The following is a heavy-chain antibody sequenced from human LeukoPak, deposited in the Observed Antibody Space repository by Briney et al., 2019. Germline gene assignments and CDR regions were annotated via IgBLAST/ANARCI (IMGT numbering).Heavy chain of an antibody. Sequence: SQTLSLTCTVSGGSISSGSYYWSWIRQPAGKGLEWIGRIYSSGSTYYNPSLKSRVTISVDTSKNQFSLKLSSVTAADTAVYYCARDAGLTIFGVVITRGVYDYWGQGTLVTVSS. V-gene: IGHV4-61*02. CDR2: IYSSGST. J-gene: IGHJ4*02. CDR1: GGSISSGSYY. CDR3: ARDAGLTIFGVVITRGVYDY. D-gene: IGHD3-3*01.